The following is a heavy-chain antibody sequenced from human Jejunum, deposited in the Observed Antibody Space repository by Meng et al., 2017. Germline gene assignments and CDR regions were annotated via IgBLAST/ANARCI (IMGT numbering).Heavy chain of an antibody. Sequence: QVKLQQLGAGLLKPSETLSLTCAVYGGSISDYYWTWIRQPPGKGLEWIGEINDSGSTNYNPSLKSRVTISVDTSKSQFYLRVSPVTATDTAVYYCARGNEYSNYGADFWGQGTLVTVSS. D-gene: IGHD4-11*01. CDR1: GGSISDYY. CDR3: ARGNEYSNYGADF. CDR2: INDSGST. V-gene: IGHV4-34*01. J-gene: IGHJ4*02.